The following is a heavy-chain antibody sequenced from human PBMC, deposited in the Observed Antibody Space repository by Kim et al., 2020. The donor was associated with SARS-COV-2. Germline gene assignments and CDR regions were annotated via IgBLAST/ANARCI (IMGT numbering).Heavy chain of an antibody. J-gene: IGHJ3*02. V-gene: IGHV3-23*01. CDR3: AKGLSSWYQTDHAFDI. Sequence: GGSLRLSCAASGFTFSSYAMSWVRQAPGKGLEWVSAISGSGGSTYYADSVKGRFTISRDNSKNTLYLQMNSLRAEDTAVYYCAKGLSSWYQTDHAFDIWGQGTMVTVSS. D-gene: IGHD6-13*01. CDR2: ISGSGGST. CDR1: GFTFSSYA.